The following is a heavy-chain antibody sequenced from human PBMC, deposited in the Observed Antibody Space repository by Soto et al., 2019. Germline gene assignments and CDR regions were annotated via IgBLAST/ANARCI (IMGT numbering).Heavy chain of an antibody. D-gene: IGHD3-16*01. J-gene: IGHJ4*02. CDR2: ISSAGTFI. CDR1: GFTFSDYY. V-gene: IGHV3-11*04. Sequence: PGGSLRLSCAASGFTFSDYYMTWIRQAPGKGLEWVSYISSAGTFIYYADSVKGRFTISRDNAKNSLYPQMNSLRAEDTAVYYCARSITFGGVPLWGQGTLVTVSS. CDR3: ARSITFGGVPL.